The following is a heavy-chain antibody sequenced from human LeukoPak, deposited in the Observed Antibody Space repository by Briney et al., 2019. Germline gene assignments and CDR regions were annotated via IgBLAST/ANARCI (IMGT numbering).Heavy chain of an antibody. CDR3: TTDWSGSYAVDY. J-gene: IGHJ4*02. CDR1: GFTFSNAW. V-gene: IGHV3-15*01. Sequence: GGSLRLSCAASGFTFSNAWMSWVRQAPGKGLEWVGRIKSKTDGGTTDYAAPVKGRFTISRDDSKNTLYLQMNSLKTEDTAVYYCTTDWSGSYAVDYWGQGTLVTVSS. D-gene: IGHD3-10*01. CDR2: IKSKTDGGTT.